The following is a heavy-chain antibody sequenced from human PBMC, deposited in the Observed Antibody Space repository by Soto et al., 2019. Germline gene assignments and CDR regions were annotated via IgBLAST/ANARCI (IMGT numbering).Heavy chain of an antibody. V-gene: IGHV3-30*18. CDR3: AKVLYSSGWIDY. CDR2: ISYDGSNK. CDR1: GFTFSSYG. Sequence: ESGGGVVQPGRSLRLSCAASGFTFSSYGMHWVRQAPGKGLEWVAVISYDGSNKYYADSVKGRFTISRDNSKNTLYLQMNSLRAEDTAVYYCAKVLYSSGWIDYWGQGTLVTVSS. D-gene: IGHD6-19*01. J-gene: IGHJ4*02.